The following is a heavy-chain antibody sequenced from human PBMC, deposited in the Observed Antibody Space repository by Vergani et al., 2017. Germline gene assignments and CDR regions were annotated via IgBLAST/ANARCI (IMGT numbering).Heavy chain of an antibody. CDR2: ISYDGSNK. J-gene: IGHJ4*02. CDR1: GFTFSSYG. D-gene: IGHD3-9*01. Sequence: QVQLVESGGGVVQPGRSLRLSCAASGFTFSSYGMHWVRQAPGKGLEWVAVISYDGSNKYYADSVKGRFTISRDNSKNTLYLQMNSLRAEDTAVYYCAKDDSVLRYVDWLLRTFDYWGQGTLVTVSS. V-gene: IGHV3-30*18. CDR3: AKDDSVLRYVDWLLRTFDY.